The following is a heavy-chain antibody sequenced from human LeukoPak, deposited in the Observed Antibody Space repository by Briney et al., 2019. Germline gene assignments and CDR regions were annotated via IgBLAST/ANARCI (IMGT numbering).Heavy chain of an antibody. CDR2: IYHSGST. CDR1: GGSISSGGYS. V-gene: IGHV4-30-2*01. Sequence: SETLSLTCAVSGGSISSGGYSWSWIRQPPGKGLEWIGYIYHSGSTYYNPSLKSRVTISVDRSKNQFSLKLSSVTAADTAVYYCARGYDFWSGYPKSNWFDPWGQGTLVTVSS. J-gene: IGHJ5*02. CDR3: ARGYDFWSGYPKSNWFDP. D-gene: IGHD3-3*01.